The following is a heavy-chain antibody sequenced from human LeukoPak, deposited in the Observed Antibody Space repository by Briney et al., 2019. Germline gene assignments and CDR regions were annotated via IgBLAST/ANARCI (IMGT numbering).Heavy chain of an antibody. D-gene: IGHD3-9*01. Sequence: GGSLRLSRTASGFTFNDYAMHWFRQAPGKGLEWVAVLSNDAVNKYFADSVTGRFTISRDNSKNTLYLQMNSLRAEDTAVYFCAGTHRSHDILSGYFDYWGQGILVTVSS. V-gene: IGHV3-30*04. CDR2: LSNDAVNK. J-gene: IGHJ4*02. CDR1: GFTFNDYA. CDR3: AGTHRSHDILSGYFDY.